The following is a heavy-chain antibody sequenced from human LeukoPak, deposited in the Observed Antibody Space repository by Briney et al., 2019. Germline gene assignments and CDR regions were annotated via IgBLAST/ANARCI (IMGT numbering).Heavy chain of an antibody. Sequence: GGSLRLSCAASGFTFSDYGMHWVRQAPGKGLEWVAFIRFDGSYKYYADSVKGRFTISRDNSKNTLYLQMNGLRAEDTAVYYCAKGDNSNHPDYWGQGTLVTVSS. D-gene: IGHD4-23*01. CDR2: IRFDGSYK. CDR3: AKGDNSNHPDY. CDR1: GFTFSDYG. J-gene: IGHJ4*02. V-gene: IGHV3-30*02.